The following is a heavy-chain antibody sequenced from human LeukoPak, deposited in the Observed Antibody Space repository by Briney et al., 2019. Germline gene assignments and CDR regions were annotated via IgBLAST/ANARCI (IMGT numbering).Heavy chain of an antibody. J-gene: IGHJ4*02. D-gene: IGHD3-22*01. CDR1: GFSFSSYA. V-gene: IGHV3-23*01. Sequence: PGGSLRLSCVTSGFSFSSYAMAWVRQAPGKGLEWLSPISAAGGVTYYADSVRGRFTVSRDNSKKTLYLEMNSLRAEDTAVYYCAKGVRDFYDSSGFLFDYWGQGTLLTVSS. CDR2: ISAAGGVT. CDR3: AKGVRDFYDSSGFLFDY.